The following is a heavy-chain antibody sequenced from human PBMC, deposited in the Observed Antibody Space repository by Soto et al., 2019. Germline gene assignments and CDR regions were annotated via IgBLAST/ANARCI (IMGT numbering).Heavy chain of an antibody. Sequence: GESLKISWRGSGFTFTNYWIAWVRQMPGKGLEWMGIIYPGDSETSYSPSFQGQVIISADKSINTDYLQWSSLKASDTAMYYCGNHEGYCSSTPCSSVDYWGQGTLVTVSS. V-gene: IGHV5-51*01. CDR3: GNHEGYCSSTPCSSVDY. CDR2: IYPGDSET. CDR1: GFTFTNYW. D-gene: IGHD2-2*01. J-gene: IGHJ4*02.